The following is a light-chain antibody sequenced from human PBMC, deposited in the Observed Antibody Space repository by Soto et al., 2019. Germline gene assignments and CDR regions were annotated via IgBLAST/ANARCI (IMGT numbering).Light chain of an antibody. CDR1: QSVSSNS. CDR2: GAS. CDR3: QQYGSAPRT. V-gene: IGKV3-20*01. J-gene: IGKJ1*01. Sequence: PGERATLSCMASQSVSSNSLAWYQQNPGQAPRLLIHGASTRAAGIPDRFSGSGSGTDFTLTISRLEPEDFAVYYYQQYGSAPRTFGQGTKVDI.